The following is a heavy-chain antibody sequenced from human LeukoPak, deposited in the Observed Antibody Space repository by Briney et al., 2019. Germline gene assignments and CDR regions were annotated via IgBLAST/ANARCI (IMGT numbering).Heavy chain of an antibody. D-gene: IGHD2-21*02. V-gene: IGHV3-53*01. Sequence: GSLRLSCAASGFTVSSNYMSWVRQAPGKGLEWVSVIYSGGSTYYADSVKGRFTISRDNSKNTLYLQMNSLRAEDTAVYYCAKAPGAYCGGDCYRVNWFDPWGQGTLVTVSS. CDR2: IYSGGST. CDR1: GFTVSSNY. CDR3: AKAPGAYCGGDCYRVNWFDP. J-gene: IGHJ5*02.